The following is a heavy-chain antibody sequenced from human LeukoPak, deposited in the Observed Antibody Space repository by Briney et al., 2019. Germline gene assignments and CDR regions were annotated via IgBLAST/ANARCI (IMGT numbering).Heavy chain of an antibody. CDR2: IDPSDSYT. Sequence: ASVKVSCKASGYSFTSYWISWVRQMPGKGLEWMGRIDPSDSYTNYSPSFQGHVTISADKSISTAYLQWSSLKASDTAMYYCARGAAADGDYWGQGTLVTVSS. CDR3: ARGAAADGDY. CDR1: GYSFTSYW. J-gene: IGHJ4*02. V-gene: IGHV5-10-1*01. D-gene: IGHD2-2*01.